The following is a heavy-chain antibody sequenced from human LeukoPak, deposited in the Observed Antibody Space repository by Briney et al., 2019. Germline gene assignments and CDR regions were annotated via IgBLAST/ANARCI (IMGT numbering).Heavy chain of an antibody. V-gene: IGHV4-31*03. Sequence: SETLSLTCTVSGGSISSGGYYWNWIRQQPGRGLEWIGSNSYSGSTYYNPSLKSRVTISVDTSKNQFSLKLSSVTAADTAVYYCARVPICFGDKYYGMDVRGQGTTVTVSS. J-gene: IGHJ6*02. CDR3: ARVPICFGDKYYGMDV. CDR2: NSYSGST. D-gene: IGHD3-10*01. CDR1: GGSISSGGYY.